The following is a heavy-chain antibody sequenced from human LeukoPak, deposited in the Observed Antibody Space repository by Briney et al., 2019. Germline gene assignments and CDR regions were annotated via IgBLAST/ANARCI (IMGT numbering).Heavy chain of an antibody. V-gene: IGHV4-39*07. J-gene: IGHJ4*02. CDR2: IYYSGST. CDR3: ARAPNQLQWLVQTHFDY. CDR1: GVSISSSNSY. Sequence: PSETLSLTCTVSGVSISSSNSYWGWIRQPPGKGLEWIGSIYYSGSTYYNPSLKSRVTISVDTSKNQFSLKLSSVTAADTAVYYCARAPNQLQWLVQTHFDYWGQGTLVTVSS. D-gene: IGHD6-19*01.